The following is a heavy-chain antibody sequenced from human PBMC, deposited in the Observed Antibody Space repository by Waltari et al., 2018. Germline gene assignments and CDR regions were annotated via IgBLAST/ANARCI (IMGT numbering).Heavy chain of an antibody. D-gene: IGHD6-19*01. V-gene: IGHV4-39*07. CDR2: IHYIGDT. CDR3: ARNQRGWFDAFDI. J-gene: IGHJ3*02. CDR1: GDSIRNTNYY. Sequence: QVQLQQWGAGLLKPSETLSLTCTASGDSIRNTNYYWGWIRQPRGTGLQWIGSIHYIGDTYYSSSLKSRVIISVDTSNNQFSLRLTSVTAADTAIYFCARNQRGWFDAFDIWGQGTAVTVSA.